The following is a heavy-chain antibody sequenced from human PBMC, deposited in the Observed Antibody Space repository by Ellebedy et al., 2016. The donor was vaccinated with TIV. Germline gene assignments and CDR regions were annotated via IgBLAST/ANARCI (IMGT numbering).Heavy chain of an antibody. CDR1: GFTFSSYW. V-gene: IGHV3-7*01. CDR2: IKQDGSEK. Sequence: GGSLRLSCAASGFTFSSYWTSWVRQAPGKGLEWVANIKQDGSEKYYVDSVKGRFTISRDNAKNSLYLQMNSLRAEDTAVYYCARDSPLENWFDPWGQGTLVTVSS. CDR3: ARDSPLENWFDP. J-gene: IGHJ5*02.